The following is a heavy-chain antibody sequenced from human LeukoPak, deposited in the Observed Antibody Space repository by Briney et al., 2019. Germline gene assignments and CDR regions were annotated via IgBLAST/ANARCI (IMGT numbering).Heavy chain of an antibody. CDR3: ARTSPRAATFDY. D-gene: IGHD2-15*01. J-gene: IGHJ4*02. CDR1: GGSISSYY. Sequence: SETLSLTCAVSGGSISSYYWSWIRQPAGKGLEWIGRIYTSGTTNYNPSLKSRVTMSVDTSKNQFSLNLNSVTAADTAVYYCARTSPRAATFDYWGQGTLDTVSS. V-gene: IGHV4-4*07. CDR2: IYTSGTT.